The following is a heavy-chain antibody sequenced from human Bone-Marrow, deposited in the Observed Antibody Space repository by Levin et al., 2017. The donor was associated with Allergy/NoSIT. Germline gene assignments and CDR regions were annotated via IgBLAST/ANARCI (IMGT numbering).Heavy chain of an antibody. D-gene: IGHD2-15*01. CDR2: INPNSGGT. J-gene: IGHJ3*02. CDR1: GYTFTGYY. CDR3: AREIVVVVAATRGDAFDI. Sequence: ASVKVSCKASGYTFTGYYMHWVRQAPGQGLEWMGWINPNSGGTNYAQKFQGRVTMTRDTSISTAYMELSRLRSDDTAVYYCAREIVVVVAATRGDAFDIWGQGTMVTVSS. V-gene: IGHV1-2*02.